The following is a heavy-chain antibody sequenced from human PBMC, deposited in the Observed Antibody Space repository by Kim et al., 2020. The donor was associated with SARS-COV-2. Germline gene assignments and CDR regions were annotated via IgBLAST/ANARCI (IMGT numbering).Heavy chain of an antibody. J-gene: IGHJ4*02. CDR1: GFTFSSYA. Sequence: GGSLRLSCAASGFTFSSYAMHWVRQAPGKGLEYVSAISSNGGSTYYANSVKGRFTISRDNSKNTLYLQMGSLRAEDMAVYYCAREAGIAVAYFDSWGQGT. CDR2: ISSNGGST. V-gene: IGHV3-64*01. D-gene: IGHD6-19*01. CDR3: AREAGIAVAYFDS.